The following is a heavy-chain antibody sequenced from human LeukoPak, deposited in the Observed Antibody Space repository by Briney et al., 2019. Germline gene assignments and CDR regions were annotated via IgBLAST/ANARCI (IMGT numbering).Heavy chain of an antibody. V-gene: IGHV3-74*01. CDR2: INSDGSSI. CDR1: GFTFGSSW. CDR3: VRDLTAVTSFDC. D-gene: IGHD4-11*01. Sequence: PGGSLRLSCAASGFTFGSSWMHWVRRAPGKGLDWVSRINSDGSSIAYADSVKGRFTISRDNAKNSVYLQMDSLRAEDTAVYYCVRDLTAVTSFDCWGQGTLVTVSS. J-gene: IGHJ4*02.